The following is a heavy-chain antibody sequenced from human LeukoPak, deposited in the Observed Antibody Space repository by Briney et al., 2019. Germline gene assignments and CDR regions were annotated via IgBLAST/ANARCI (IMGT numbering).Heavy chain of an antibody. Sequence: SETLSPTCTVSGGSISSYYWSWIRQPPGKGLEWIGYIYYSGSTNYNPSLKSRVTISVDTSNNQFSLKLSSVTAADTAVYYCARGLREAQYGYWGQGTLVTVSS. CDR2: IYYSGST. V-gene: IGHV4-59*01. CDR1: GGSISSYY. D-gene: IGHD4-17*01. CDR3: ARGLREAQYGY. J-gene: IGHJ4*02.